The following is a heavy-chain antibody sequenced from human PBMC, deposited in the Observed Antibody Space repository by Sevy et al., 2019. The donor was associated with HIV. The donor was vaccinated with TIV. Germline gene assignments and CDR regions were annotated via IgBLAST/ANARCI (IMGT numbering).Heavy chain of an antibody. CDR2: IVAGSGKT. CDR3: VAMIVVPPQQFDP. D-gene: IGHD3-22*01. V-gene: IGHV1-58*01. J-gene: IGHJ5*02. Sequence: ASVKVSCKTSGFTFSDSAVQWVRQARGKRLEWIGWIVAGSGKTDYAQRFRGRVIITRDMSTRTAYMELNTLRSEDTAIYYCVAMIVVPPQQFDPWGQGTLVTVSS. CDR1: GFTFSDSA.